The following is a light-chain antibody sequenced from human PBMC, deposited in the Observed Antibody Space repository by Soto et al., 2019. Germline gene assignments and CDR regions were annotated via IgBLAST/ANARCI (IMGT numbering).Light chain of an antibody. Sequence: QSALAQPRSVSGSPGQSVTVSCTGTSIDVDGYNYVSWYQQHPDKAPKVIIYDVSKRPSGVPDRFSGSKSGNTASLTISGLQAEDEADYSSCSYGVCPYVFGTGTKLTVL. CDR3: CSYGVCPYV. CDR1: SIDVDGYNY. J-gene: IGLJ1*01. V-gene: IGLV2-11*01. CDR2: DVS.